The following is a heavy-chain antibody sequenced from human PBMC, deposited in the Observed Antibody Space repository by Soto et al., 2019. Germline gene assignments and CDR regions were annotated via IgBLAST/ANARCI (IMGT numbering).Heavy chain of an antibody. CDR1: GFTFSSYA. Sequence: QVQLVESGGGVVQPGRSLRLSCAASGFTFSSYAMHWVRQAPGKGLEWVAVISYDGSNKYYSDSVKGRFTISRDNSKNTLYLQMNSLRAEDTAVYYCAREKSSGWFGDDAFDICGQGTMVTVSS. CDR3: AREKSSGWFGDDAFDI. D-gene: IGHD6-19*01. V-gene: IGHV3-30-3*01. CDR2: ISYDGSNK. J-gene: IGHJ3*02.